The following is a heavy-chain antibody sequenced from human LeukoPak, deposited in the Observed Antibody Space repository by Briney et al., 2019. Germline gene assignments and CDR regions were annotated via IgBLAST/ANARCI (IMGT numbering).Heavy chain of an antibody. CDR3: AREPGLARSTFFDY. CDR1: GFTFSSYG. V-gene: IGHV3-33*01. CDR2: IWYDGSNK. D-gene: IGHD3-16*01. J-gene: IGHJ4*02. Sequence: GRSLRLSCAASGFTFSSYGMHWVRQAPGKGLEWVAVIWYDGSNKYYADSVKGRFTISRDNSKNTLYLQMNSLRAEDTAVYYCAREPGLARSTFFDYWGQGTLVTVST.